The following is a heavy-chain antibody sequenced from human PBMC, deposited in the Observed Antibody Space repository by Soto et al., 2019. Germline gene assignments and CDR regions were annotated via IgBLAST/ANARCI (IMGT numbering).Heavy chain of an antibody. Sequence: PGESLKISCKGSGYSFTSYWISWVRQMPGKGLEWMGRIDPSDSYTNYSPSFQGHVTISADKSISTAYLQWSSLKASDTAMYYCARTITMIEEFDPWGQGTLVTVSS. D-gene: IGHD3-22*01. V-gene: IGHV5-10-1*01. CDR3: ARTITMIEEFDP. CDR2: IDPSDSYT. CDR1: GYSFTSYW. J-gene: IGHJ5*02.